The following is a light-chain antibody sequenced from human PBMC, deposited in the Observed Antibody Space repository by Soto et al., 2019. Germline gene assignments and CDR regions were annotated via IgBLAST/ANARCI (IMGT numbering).Light chain of an antibody. J-gene: IGLJ2*01. Sequence: QSALTQPASVSGSPGQSITISCTGTSSDVGGYNYVSWYQQRPCKAPKLMIYDVSNRPSGVSNRFSGSKSGNTASLTISGLQAEDEADYYCRSYTSSSTLLFGGGTKLTVL. V-gene: IGLV2-14*01. CDR1: SSDVGGYNY. CDR3: RSYTSSSTLL. CDR2: DVS.